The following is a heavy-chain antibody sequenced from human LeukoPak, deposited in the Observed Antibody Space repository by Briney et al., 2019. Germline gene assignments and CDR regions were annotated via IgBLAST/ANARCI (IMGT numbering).Heavy chain of an antibody. D-gene: IGHD1-26*01. J-gene: IGHJ4*02. CDR3: ARHYGSYYVDY. Sequence: GQSLKISCKGSGYSFTSFWIAWVGQMPGKGLEWMGIIYPGDSDTRYSPSFQGQVTISANKSISTAYLQWSSLKASDTAMYYCARHYGSYYVDYWGQGTLVTVSS. CDR1: GYSFTSFW. V-gene: IGHV5-51*01. CDR2: IYPGDSDT.